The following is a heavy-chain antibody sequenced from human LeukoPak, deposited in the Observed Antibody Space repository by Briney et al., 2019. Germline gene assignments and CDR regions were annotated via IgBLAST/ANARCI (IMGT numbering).Heavy chain of an antibody. D-gene: IGHD2-21*01. V-gene: IGHV3-23*01. CDR1: AFTFNGHG. CDR2: ITGTGFDT. CDR3: AKMAIAKGATQGRGFLQFDL. J-gene: IGHJ5*02. Sequence: GTSLRLSCVASAFTFNGHGMHWVRQAPGKGLEWVSLITGTGFDTYTANSVKGRFITSRDNSKNSLYLRLNSLRPEDTAMYYCAKMAIAKGATQGRGFLQFDLWGQGTLVTVSS.